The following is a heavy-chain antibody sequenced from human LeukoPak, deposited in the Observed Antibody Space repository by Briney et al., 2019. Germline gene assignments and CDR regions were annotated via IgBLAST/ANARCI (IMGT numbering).Heavy chain of an antibody. CDR3: ARGDTMIVVDAFDI. J-gene: IGHJ3*02. CDR2: MNPNGGNT. V-gene: IGHV1-8*02. CDR1: GYTFTGYY. Sequence: ASVKVSFKASGYTFTGYYMHWVRQAPGQGLEWMGWMNPNGGNTGYAQKFQGRVTMTRNTSISTAYMELSSLRSEDTAVYYCARGDTMIVVDAFDIWGQGTMVTVSS. D-gene: IGHD3-22*01.